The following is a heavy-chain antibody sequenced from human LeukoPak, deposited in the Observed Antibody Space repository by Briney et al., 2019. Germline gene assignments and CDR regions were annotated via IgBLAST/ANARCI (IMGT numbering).Heavy chain of an antibody. Sequence: PETLSLTSAVYGGSFSGYYWSWIRQPPGKGLEWIGEINHSGSTNYNPSLKSRVTISVDTSKNQFSMKLSSVTAADTAVYYCARGAAKVAVAGGSYYFDYWGQGTLDTVSS. J-gene: IGHJ4*02. CDR3: ARGAAKVAVAGGSYYFDY. V-gene: IGHV4-34*01. D-gene: IGHD6-19*01. CDR1: GGSFSGYY. CDR2: INHSGST.